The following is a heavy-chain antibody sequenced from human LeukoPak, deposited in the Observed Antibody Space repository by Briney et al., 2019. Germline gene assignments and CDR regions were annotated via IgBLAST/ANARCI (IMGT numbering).Heavy chain of an antibody. CDR2: IYYSGST. V-gene: IGHV4-31*03. CDR1: GGSISSGGYY. J-gene: IGHJ3*02. Sequence: KASETLSLTCTVSGGSISSGGYYWSWIRQHPGKGLEWIGYIYYSGSTYYNPSLKSRVTISVDTSKNQFSLKLSSVTAADTAVYYCARDKDPPNILDAFDIWGQGTTVTVSS. CDR3: ARDKDPPNILDAFDI.